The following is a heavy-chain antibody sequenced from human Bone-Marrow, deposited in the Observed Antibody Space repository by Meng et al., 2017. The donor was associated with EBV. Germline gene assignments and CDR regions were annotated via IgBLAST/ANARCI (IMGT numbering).Heavy chain of an antibody. V-gene: IGHV1-46*01. CDR2: INPSGGAT. CDR3: ARGTLTY. CDR1: GYTFTTYY. J-gene: IGHJ4*02. Sequence: QVQLLQSGAEGKKPGASVKLSCKAFGYTFTTYYIHWVRQDPGQGLEWMGIINPSGGATSYAQKFQGRVTLTRDTSTSTVYMELSSLKSEDTAVYYCARGTLTYWGQGTLVTVSS.